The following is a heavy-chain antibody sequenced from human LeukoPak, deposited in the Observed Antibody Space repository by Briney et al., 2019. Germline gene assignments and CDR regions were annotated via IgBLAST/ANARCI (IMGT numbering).Heavy chain of an antibody. Sequence: PGGSLRLPCAASGFTFSNNAMSWVRQAPGKGLEWVSAISGSGGSTYYADSVKGRFTISRDNSKNTLYLQMNSLRAEDTAVYYCARRTNGYCSGGSCYRFFDYWGQGTLVTVSS. CDR1: GFTFSNNA. J-gene: IGHJ4*02. CDR3: ARRTNGYCSGGSCYRFFDY. CDR2: ISGSGGST. D-gene: IGHD2-15*01. V-gene: IGHV3-23*01.